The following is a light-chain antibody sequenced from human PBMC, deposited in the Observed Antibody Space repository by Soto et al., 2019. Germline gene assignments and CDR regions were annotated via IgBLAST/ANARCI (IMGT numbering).Light chain of an antibody. CDR1: QSISSN. CDR3: QQYGSSPPWT. Sequence: EIVVTQSPPTMSVSTSERATLSCRASQSISSNLAWYQQKPGQAPRLLVYGASTRATGVPARVSGSASGTEFTLTISSLQSEDFAVYYCQQYGSSPPWTFGQGTKVDIK. CDR2: GAS. J-gene: IGKJ1*01. V-gene: IGKV3-15*01.